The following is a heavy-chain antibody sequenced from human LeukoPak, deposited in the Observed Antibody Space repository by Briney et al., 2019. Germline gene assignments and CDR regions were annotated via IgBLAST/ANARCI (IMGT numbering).Heavy chain of an antibody. CDR2: ISYDGSNK. Sequence: GGSLRLSCAASGFTFSSYAMHWVRQAPGKGLEWVAVISYDGSNKYYADSVKGRFTISRDNAKNSLYLQMNSLRAEDTAVYYCARASGAMYGMDVWGQGTTVTVSS. D-gene: IGHD7-27*01. J-gene: IGHJ6*02. CDR1: GFTFSSYA. V-gene: IGHV3-30-3*01. CDR3: ARASGAMYGMDV.